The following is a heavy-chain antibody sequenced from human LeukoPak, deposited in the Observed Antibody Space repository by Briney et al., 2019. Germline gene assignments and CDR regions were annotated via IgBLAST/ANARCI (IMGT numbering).Heavy chain of an antibody. CDR3: AKEPGSGWYYFDY. V-gene: IGHV3-30*18. CDR2: ISYDGSNK. J-gene: IGHJ4*02. Sequence: GGSLRLSCAASGFTFSSCGMHWVRQAPGTGLEWVAVISYDGSNKYYADSVKGRFTISRDNSKNTLYLQMNSLRAEDTAVYYCAKEPGSGWYYFDYWGQGTLVTVSS. D-gene: IGHD6-19*01. CDR1: GFTFSSCG.